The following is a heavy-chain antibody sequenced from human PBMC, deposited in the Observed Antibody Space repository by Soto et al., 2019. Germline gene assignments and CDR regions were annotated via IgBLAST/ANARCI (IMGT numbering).Heavy chain of an antibody. D-gene: IGHD4-17*01. Sequence: EVQLVESGGGLVQPGGSLRLSCSASGFTFSSYAMHWVRQAPGKGLEYVSAISSNGGSTYYADSVKGRFTISRDNSKNTLYLQMSSLRAEDTAVYYCVKVWDPYGDYESYFDYWGQGTLVTVSS. CDR1: GFTFSSYA. CDR2: ISSNGGST. J-gene: IGHJ4*02. V-gene: IGHV3-64D*06. CDR3: VKVWDPYGDYESYFDY.